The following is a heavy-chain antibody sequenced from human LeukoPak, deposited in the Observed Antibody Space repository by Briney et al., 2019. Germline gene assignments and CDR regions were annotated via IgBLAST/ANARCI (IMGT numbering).Heavy chain of an antibody. CDR2: ISAYNGNT. J-gene: IGHJ5*02. CDR1: GYTFTSYG. Sequence: ASVKVSCKASGYTFTSYGISWVRQAPGQGLEWMGWISAYNGNTNYAQKLQGRVTMTTDTSTSTAYMELRRLRSDDTAVYYCARWYCSGGSCYYWFDPWGQGTLVTVSS. CDR3: ARWYCSGGSCYYWFDP. V-gene: IGHV1-18*01. D-gene: IGHD2-15*01.